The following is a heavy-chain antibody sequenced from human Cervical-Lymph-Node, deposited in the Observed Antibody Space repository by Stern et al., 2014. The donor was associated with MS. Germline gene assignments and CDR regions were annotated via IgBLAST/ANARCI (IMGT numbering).Heavy chain of an antibody. CDR1: GGTFSRYG. Sequence: QVQLVQSGAEVRKPGSSVKVSCKASGGTFSRYGISWVRQAPVQGLEWMGGIIPFVATAVYAEQFQCRVTTTAAGSTSTAYMELSSLTSADTAVYYCARGPYNRDFFEYWGQGTLVTVSS. D-gene: IGHD1-1*01. CDR3: ARGPYNRDFFEY. CDR2: IIPFVATA. J-gene: IGHJ4*02. V-gene: IGHV1-69*01.